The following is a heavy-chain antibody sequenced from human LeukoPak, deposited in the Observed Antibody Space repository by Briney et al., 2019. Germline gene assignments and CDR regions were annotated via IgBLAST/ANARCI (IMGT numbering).Heavy chain of an antibody. V-gene: IGHV3-23*01. CDR2: ISGSGGST. CDR3: AKVLYYDFWSGYFDY. Sequence: PGGSLRLSCAASGFTFSSYAMSWVRRAPGKGLEWVSAISGSGGSTYYADSVKGRFTISRDNSKNTLYLQMNSLRAEDTAVYYCAKVLYYDFWSGYFDYWGQGTLVTVSS. J-gene: IGHJ4*02. CDR1: GFTFSSYA. D-gene: IGHD3-3*01.